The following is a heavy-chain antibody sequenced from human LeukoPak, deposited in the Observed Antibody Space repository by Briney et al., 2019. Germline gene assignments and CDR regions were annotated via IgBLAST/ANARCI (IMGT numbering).Heavy chain of an antibody. V-gene: IGHV7-4-1*02. CDR3: AREEVVVAATNFDY. Sequence: ASVKVSCKASGYTFTSYAMNWVRQAPGQGLEWMGWINTNTGNPTYAQGFTGRFVFSLDTSVSTAYLQISSLKAEDTAVYYCAREEVVVAATNFDYWGQGTPVTVSS. CDR2: INTNTGNP. J-gene: IGHJ4*02. D-gene: IGHD2-15*01. CDR1: GYTFTSYA.